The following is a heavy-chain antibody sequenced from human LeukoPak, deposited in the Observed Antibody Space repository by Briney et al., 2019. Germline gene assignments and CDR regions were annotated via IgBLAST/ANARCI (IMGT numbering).Heavy chain of an antibody. J-gene: IGHJ4*02. V-gene: IGHV1-18*01. CDR1: GYSFTSYG. D-gene: IGHD4-17*01. CDR3: ARDYGDYPSY. CDR2: ISGYNGNT. Sequence: ASVKVSCKASGYSFTSYGITWVRQAPGQGLEWMGWISGYNGNTKYAQKFQGRVTMTTDTSTSTAYMELRSLRSDDTAVYYCARDYGDYPSYGGQEPWSPSPQ.